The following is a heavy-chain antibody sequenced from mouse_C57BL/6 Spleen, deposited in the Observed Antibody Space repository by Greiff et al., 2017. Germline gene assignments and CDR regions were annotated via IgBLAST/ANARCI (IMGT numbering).Heavy chain of an antibody. CDR1: GFTFSSYA. V-gene: IGHV5-4*01. CDR3: ARDDYDGPWFAY. J-gene: IGHJ3*01. Sequence: DVMLVESGGGLVKPGGSLKLSCAASGFTFSSYAMSWVRLTPEKRLEWVATISDGGSYTYYPDNVKGRFTISRDNAKNNLYLQMSHLKSEDTAMYYYARDDYDGPWFAYWGQGTLVTVSA. CDR2: ISDGGSYT. D-gene: IGHD2-4*01.